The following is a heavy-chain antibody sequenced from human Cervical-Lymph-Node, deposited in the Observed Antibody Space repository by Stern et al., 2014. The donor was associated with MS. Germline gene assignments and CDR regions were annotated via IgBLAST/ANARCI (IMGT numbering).Heavy chain of an antibody. Sequence: MQLVESGGGVVQPGRSLRLSCAASGFTFSSYGMHWVRQAPGTGLEWVAVIWYDGSNKYYADSVKGRFTISRDNSKNTLYRQMNSLRAEDTAVYYCARDRHDLGYCSGGSCYLPDYWGQGTLVTVSS. CDR1: GFTFSSYG. CDR3: ARDRHDLGYCSGGSCYLPDY. J-gene: IGHJ4*02. D-gene: IGHD2-15*01. V-gene: IGHV3-33*01. CDR2: IWYDGSNK.